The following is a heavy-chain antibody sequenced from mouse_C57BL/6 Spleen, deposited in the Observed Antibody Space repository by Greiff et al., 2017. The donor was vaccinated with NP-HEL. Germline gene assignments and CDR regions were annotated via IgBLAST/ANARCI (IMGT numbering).Heavy chain of an antibody. CDR3: ARKSNYGFYYCDY. Sequence: EVQRVESGGGLVKPGGSLKLSCAASGFTFSDYGMHWVRQAPEKGLEWVAYISSGSSTIYYADTVKGRFTISRDNAKNTLFLQMTSLRSEDTAMYYCARKSNYGFYYCDYWGQGTTLTVSS. CDR2: ISSGSSTI. J-gene: IGHJ2*01. D-gene: IGHD2-5*01. V-gene: IGHV5-17*01. CDR1: GFTFSDYG.